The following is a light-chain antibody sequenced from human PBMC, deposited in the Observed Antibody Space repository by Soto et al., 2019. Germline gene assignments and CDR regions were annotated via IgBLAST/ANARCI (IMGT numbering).Light chain of an antibody. CDR2: NAS. Sequence: DVLMTQSPSTLSASVGDRATITCRASQSISSWLAWYQQKPGKDPKLLIYNASSLESGVPSRFSSSGSGTEFTLTISSLQTDAFANYYCQRYNSYPLTFGQGTKVEIK. CDR1: QSISSW. CDR3: QRYNSYPLT. V-gene: IGKV1-5*03. J-gene: IGKJ1*01.